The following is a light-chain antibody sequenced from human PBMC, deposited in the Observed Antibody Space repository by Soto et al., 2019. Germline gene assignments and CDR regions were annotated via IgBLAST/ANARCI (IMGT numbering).Light chain of an antibody. CDR2: EES. J-gene: IGKJ4*01. Sequence: AIQLTQSPSSLSASVGDRVTISCRASRDIRNVLAWYQQKQGNPPRLLIYEESTLHSGVPSRFSGRKVGTQFILTIDSLQPEDFATYYCQQVKSYPRTFGGGTKVDIK. CDR1: RDIRNV. CDR3: QQVKSYPRT. V-gene: IGKV1-6*01.